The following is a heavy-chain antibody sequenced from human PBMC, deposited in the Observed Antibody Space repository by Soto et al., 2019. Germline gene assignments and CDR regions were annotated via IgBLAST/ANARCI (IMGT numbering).Heavy chain of an antibody. Sequence: PGGSLRLSCAASGFTFSSYWMHWVRQAPGKGLVWVSRINSDGSSTSYADSVKGRFTISRDNAKNTLYLQMNSLRAEDTAVYYCARGCSGGSCYPTTWGQGTLVTAPQ. CDR3: ARGCSGGSCYPTT. D-gene: IGHD2-15*01. J-gene: IGHJ5*02. V-gene: IGHV3-74*01. CDR2: INSDGSST. CDR1: GFTFSSYW.